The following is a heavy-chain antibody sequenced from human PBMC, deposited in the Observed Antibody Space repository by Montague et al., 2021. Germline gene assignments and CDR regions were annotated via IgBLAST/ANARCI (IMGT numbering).Heavy chain of an antibody. CDR2: TSDSGGVT. CDR1: GFKFSNYY. J-gene: IGHJ2*01. D-gene: IGHD7-27*01. Sequence: SLRLSCAASGFKFSNYYMGWIRQAPGKGLEYITYTSDSGGVTDYADSVKGRFTISRDNPRNSLFLQMNSLRAEDTAVYFYASAYWGSWYFDLWGRGTLVTVSP. CDR3: ASAYWGSWYFDL. V-gene: IGHV3-11*03.